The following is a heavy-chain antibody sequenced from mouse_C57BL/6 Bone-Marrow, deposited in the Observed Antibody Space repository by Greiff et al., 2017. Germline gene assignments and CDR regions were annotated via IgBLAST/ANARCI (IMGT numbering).Heavy chain of an antibody. Sequence: ESGPGLVKPSQSLSLTCSVTGYSITSGYYWNWIRQFPGNKLEWRGYISYDGSNNYNPSLKNLLSITRDTSKNQFFLKLNSVTTEDTATYYCARDGIYYDFDYWGQGTTLTVSS. CDR3: ARDGIYYDFDY. CDR1: GYSITSGYY. V-gene: IGHV3-6*01. J-gene: IGHJ2*01. CDR2: ISYDGSN. D-gene: IGHD2-4*01.